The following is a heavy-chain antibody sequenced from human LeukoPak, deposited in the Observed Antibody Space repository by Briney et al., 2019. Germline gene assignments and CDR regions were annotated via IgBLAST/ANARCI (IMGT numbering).Heavy chain of an antibody. CDR3: ARDGATIFGVVITDY. CDR2: ISAYNGNT. Sequence: ASVKVSCKASGYTFTSYGISWVRQAPGQGLEWMGWISAYNGNTNYAQKLQGRVTMTTDTSTSTAYMELRSLRSDDTAVYYCARDGATIFGVVITDYWGQGTLVTVSS. J-gene: IGHJ4*02. D-gene: IGHD3-3*01. CDR1: GYTFTSYG. V-gene: IGHV1-18*01.